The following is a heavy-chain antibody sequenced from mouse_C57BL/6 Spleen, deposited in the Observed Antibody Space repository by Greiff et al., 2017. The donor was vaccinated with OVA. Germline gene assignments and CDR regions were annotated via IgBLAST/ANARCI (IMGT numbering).Heavy chain of an antibody. CDR1: GYTFTSYW. V-gene: IGHV1-55*01. J-gene: IGHJ4*01. CDR3: AKGINDGYYPMDY. CDR2: IYPGSGST. D-gene: IGHD2-3*01. Sequence: QVQLQQPGAELVKPGASVKMSCKASGYTFTSYWITWVKQRPGPGLEWIGDIYPGSGSTNYNEKFKSKATLTVDTSSSTAYMQLSSLTSEDSAVYYCAKGINDGYYPMDYWGQGTSVTVSS.